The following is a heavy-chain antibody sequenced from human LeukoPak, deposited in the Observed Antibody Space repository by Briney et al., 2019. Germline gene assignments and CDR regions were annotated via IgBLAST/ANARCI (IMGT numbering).Heavy chain of an antibody. CDR3: TRGTANTGMDY. CDR1: GDSFSSNSAA. V-gene: IGHV6-1*01. Sequence: SQTLSLTCAISGDSFSSNSAAWNWLTQSTSRGLEWVGRRLSSSKWYNDYAVSVNGRITINPNTTKNQFSLQLNSVTPGDTAVYYCTRGTANTGMDYWGHGTLVTVSS. J-gene: IGHJ4*01. CDR2: RLSSSKWYN. D-gene: IGHD1-26*01.